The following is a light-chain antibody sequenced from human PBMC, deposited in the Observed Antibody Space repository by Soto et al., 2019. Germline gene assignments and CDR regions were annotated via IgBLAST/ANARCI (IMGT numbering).Light chain of an antibody. CDR2: GAS. CDR3: QQYNYSPPA. J-gene: IGKJ5*01. CDR1: QSVSGN. Sequence: EIVMTQSPATLSVSPGERAALSCRASQSVSGNLAWYQQTPGQAPRLLIYGASTRATVIPARFSGSGFGTDFTLTISSLKSEDFADYYFQQYNYSPPAFGQGTRLEIK. V-gene: IGKV3-15*01.